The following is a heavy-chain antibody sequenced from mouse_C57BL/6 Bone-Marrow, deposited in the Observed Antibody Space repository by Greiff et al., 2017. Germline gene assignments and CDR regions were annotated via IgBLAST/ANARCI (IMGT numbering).Heavy chain of an antibody. V-gene: IGHV5-4*01. J-gene: IGHJ3*01. CDR1: GFTFSSYA. Sequence: EVLLVESGGGLVKPGGSLKLSCAASGFTFSSYAMSWVRQTPEKRLEWVATISDGGSYTYYPDNVKGRFTISRDNAKNNLYLQMSHLKSEDTAMYYCARDPRSYDYAWFAYWGQGTRVTVSA. CDR2: ISDGGSYT. D-gene: IGHD2-4*01. CDR3: ARDPRSYDYAWFAY.